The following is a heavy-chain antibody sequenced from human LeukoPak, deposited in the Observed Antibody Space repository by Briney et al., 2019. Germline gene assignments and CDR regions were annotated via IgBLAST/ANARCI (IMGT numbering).Heavy chain of an antibody. CDR3: AREAAAGTYYFDY. CDR2: IFYSGST. D-gene: IGHD6-13*01. J-gene: IGHJ4*02. Sequence: SETLSLTCSVSDGPISAYYWSWIRQPPGKGLDWIGYIFYSGSTNYNPSLKSRVTISLDTSKNQFSLKLSSVTAADTAVYYCAREAAAGTYYFDYWGQGTLVTVSS. CDR1: DGPISAYY. V-gene: IGHV4-59*01.